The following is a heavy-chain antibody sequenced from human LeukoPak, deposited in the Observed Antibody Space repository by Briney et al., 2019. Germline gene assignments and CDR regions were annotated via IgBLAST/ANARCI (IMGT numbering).Heavy chain of an antibody. Sequence: GGSLRLSCAASGFTFSSYEMNWVRQAPGKGLEWVSYISSSSSYIYYADSVKGRFTISRDNAKKSLYLQMNSLRAEDTAMYYCARDHELYCSGGSCSRMDVWGKGTTVTVSS. D-gene: IGHD2-15*01. V-gene: IGHV3-21*05. CDR2: ISSSSSYI. CDR1: GFTFSSYE. CDR3: ARDHELYCSGGSCSRMDV. J-gene: IGHJ6*03.